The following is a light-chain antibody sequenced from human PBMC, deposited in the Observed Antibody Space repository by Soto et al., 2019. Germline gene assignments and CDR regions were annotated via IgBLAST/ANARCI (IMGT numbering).Light chain of an antibody. CDR3: QHYNNWPPWT. CDR1: QTLRGRY. V-gene: IGKV3-15*01. CDR2: GAS. Sequence: VLTQSPGTLSLSPGERATLSCRASQTLRGRYLAWYQQKPGQAPRLLIYGASIRATGIPARFSGSGSGTEFTLTISSLQSEDFAVYYCQHYNNWPPWTFGQGTKVDIK. J-gene: IGKJ1*01.